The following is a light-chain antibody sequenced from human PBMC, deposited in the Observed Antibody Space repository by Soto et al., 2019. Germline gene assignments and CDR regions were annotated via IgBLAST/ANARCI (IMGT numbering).Light chain of an antibody. V-gene: IGKV3-15*01. CDR2: GAS. J-gene: IGKJ2*01. CDR1: QSVSSN. CDR3: QQYNNWPPDT. Sequence: EILMTQSPATLSVSPGERATLSCRASQSVSSNLAWYQQKPGQAPRLLIYGASTRATGIPARFSGSGSGTEFTLTISSLQSEDFAVYYCQQYNNWPPDTFGQGT.